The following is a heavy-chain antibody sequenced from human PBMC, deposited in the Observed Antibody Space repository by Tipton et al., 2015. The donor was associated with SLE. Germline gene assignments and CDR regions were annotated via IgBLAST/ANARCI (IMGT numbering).Heavy chain of an antibody. D-gene: IGHD3-10*01. CDR2: IHYSGST. CDR3: ATVGDAFDI. Sequence: LRLSCTVSGGSMSFYYWSWIRQPPGKGLEWIGNIHYSGSTDYNPSLKSRVTISVDTSKNQFSLKLSSVTAADTAVYYCATVGDAFDIWGQGTMVTVSS. CDR1: GGSMSFYY. J-gene: IGHJ3*02. V-gene: IGHV4-59*01.